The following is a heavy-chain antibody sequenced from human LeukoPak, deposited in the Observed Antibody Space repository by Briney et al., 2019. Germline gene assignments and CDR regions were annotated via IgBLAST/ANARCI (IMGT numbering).Heavy chain of an antibody. CDR3: AKHSGSYQTAFDY. Sequence: QPGRSLRLSCAASGFTFSSYGMHWVRQAPGKGLEWVAVISYDGSNKYYADSVKGRFTISRDNSKNTLYLQMNSLRAEDTAAYYCAKHSGSYQTAFDYWGQGTLVTVSS. CDR2: ISYDGSNK. D-gene: IGHD1-26*01. V-gene: IGHV3-30*18. CDR1: GFTFSSYG. J-gene: IGHJ4*02.